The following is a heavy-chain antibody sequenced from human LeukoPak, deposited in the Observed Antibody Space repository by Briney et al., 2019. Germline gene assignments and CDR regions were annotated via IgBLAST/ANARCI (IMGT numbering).Heavy chain of an antibody. CDR1: GFTFSSYV. D-gene: IGHD3-22*01. CDR3: ARPGDYYDSSGYYRFEY. CDR2: ISYDGSNK. J-gene: IGHJ4*02. V-gene: IGHV3-30*12. Sequence: PGGSLRLSCAASGFTFSSYVMSWVRQAPGKGLEWVALISYDGSNKFYADSVKGRFTISRDNAKNSVYLQMNSLRAEDTAVYYCARPGDYYDSSGYYRFEYWGQGTLVTVSS.